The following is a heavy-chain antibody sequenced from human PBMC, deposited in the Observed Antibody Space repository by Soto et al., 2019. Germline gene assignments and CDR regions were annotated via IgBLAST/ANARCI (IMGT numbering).Heavy chain of an antibody. CDR3: ARFLLGYCSGGSCSSRHDAFDI. D-gene: IGHD2-15*01. J-gene: IGHJ3*02. V-gene: IGHV1-69*13. CDR1: GGTFSSYA. Sequence: SVKVSCKASGGTFSSYAISWVRQAPGQGLEWMGGNIPIFGTANYAQKFQGRVMITADESTSTAYMELSRLRSEDTAVYYCARFLLGYCSGGSCSSRHDAFDIWGQGTMVTVS. CDR2: NIPIFGTA.